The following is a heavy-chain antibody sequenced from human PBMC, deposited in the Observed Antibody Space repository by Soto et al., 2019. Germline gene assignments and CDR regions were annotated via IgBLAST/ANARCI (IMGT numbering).Heavy chain of an antibody. CDR3: AREGGFYGSGSRGYYYYYGMDV. CDR1: GFTVSSNY. D-gene: IGHD3-10*01. CDR2: IYSGGNT. Sequence: EVQLVESGGGLVQPGGSLRLSCAASGFTVSSNYMSWVRQAPGKGLEWVSVIYSGGNTYYADDVKGRFTISRDNSKNTQDRQMNSLRAEDTAVYYCAREGGFYGSGSRGYYYYYGMDVCCQVTKVTVSS. J-gene: IGHJ6*02. V-gene: IGHV3-66*01.